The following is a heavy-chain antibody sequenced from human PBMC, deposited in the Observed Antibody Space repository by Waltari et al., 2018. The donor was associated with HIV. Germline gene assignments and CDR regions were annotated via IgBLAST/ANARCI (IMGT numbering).Heavy chain of an antibody. CDR1: GFTFSRDG. Sequence: EVQLFESGGRFVQPGGSLTLSCEGLGFTFSRDGLSWVRQAPGKGLEWVSSISPNGEDTYYADSVKGRFTISRDNSKRSVHLQMNSLRVDDTAVYYCVRPLGGGALTAYGLDVWGQGTTVNVSS. CDR3: VRPLGGGALTAYGLDV. V-gene: IGHV3-23*01. D-gene: IGHD2-21*02. J-gene: IGHJ6*02. CDR2: ISPNGEDT.